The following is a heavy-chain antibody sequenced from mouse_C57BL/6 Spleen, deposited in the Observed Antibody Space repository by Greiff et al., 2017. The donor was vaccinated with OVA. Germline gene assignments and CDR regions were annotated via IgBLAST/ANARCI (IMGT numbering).Heavy chain of an antibody. CDR2: IDPANGNT. CDR1: GFNIKNTY. Sequence: VQLQQSVAELVRPGASVKLSCTASGFNIKNTYLHWVKQRPEQGLEWIGRIDPANGNTTYAPKFQGKATITAATASNTAYLQLSSLTSEDTALYYCARDGYDRAWYFDVWGTGTTVTVSS. V-gene: IGHV14-3*01. J-gene: IGHJ1*03. D-gene: IGHD2-2*01. CDR3: ARDGYDRAWYFDV.